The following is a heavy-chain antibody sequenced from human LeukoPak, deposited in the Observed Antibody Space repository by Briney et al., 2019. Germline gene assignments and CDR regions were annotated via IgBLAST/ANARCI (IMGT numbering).Heavy chain of an antibody. D-gene: IGHD4-17*01. Sequence: ASVKVSCKTSGYTFTSYGISWVQQAAGQGLEWMGWISAYSGNTSYAQKFQDRVTMTTDTSTSTAYMELRGLTSDDTAVYYCARGSRTTVLDYWGQGTLVTVSS. J-gene: IGHJ4*02. CDR2: ISAYSGNT. V-gene: IGHV1-18*01. CDR3: ARGSRTTVLDY. CDR1: GYTFTSYG.